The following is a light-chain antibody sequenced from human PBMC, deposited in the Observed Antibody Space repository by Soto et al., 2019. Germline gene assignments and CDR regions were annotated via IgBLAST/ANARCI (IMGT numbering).Light chain of an antibody. V-gene: IGLV2-8*01. Sequence: QPVLTQPPSASGSPGQSVTISCTGTSSDVGGYNYVSWYQQHPGKAPKLMIYEVSQRPSGVPDRFSGSKSGNTASLTVSGLQAEDEADYYCSSYAGSNNLYVFGTGTKLTVL. J-gene: IGLJ1*01. CDR3: SSYAGSNNLYV. CDR1: SSDVGGYNY. CDR2: EVS.